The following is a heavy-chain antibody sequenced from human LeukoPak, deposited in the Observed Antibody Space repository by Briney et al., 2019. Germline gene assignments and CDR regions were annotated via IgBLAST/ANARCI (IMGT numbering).Heavy chain of an antibody. D-gene: IGHD2-15*01. J-gene: IGHJ4*02. CDR1: GYSFSNNW. CDR3: ARGYCSTYSCYKFDY. V-gene: IGHV5-51*01. Sequence: AESLKISCKGSGYSFSNNWIAWVRQMPGKGLEWMGVIYPSDSDTRYSPSFRGQVSISADKSVNTAFLQWSGLKASDTATYYCARGYCSTYSCYKFDYWGQGTLVTVSS. CDR2: IYPSDSDT.